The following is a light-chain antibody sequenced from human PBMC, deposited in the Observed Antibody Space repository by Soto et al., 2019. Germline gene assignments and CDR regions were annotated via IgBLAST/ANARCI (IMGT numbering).Light chain of an antibody. CDR1: QSLCHSDGNTY. Sequence: EIVMTQNPLYSPVTLGQPASISCRSSQSLCHSDGNTYLPWRHVGPGRSPRPLIYHFSHRFSWVPDRFTGSGAETHFTLRISRLEAEDVGTYYCMQSTEFPLTVGGGTKVEI. V-gene: IGKV2-24*01. J-gene: IGKJ4*01. CDR2: HFS. CDR3: MQSTEFPLT.